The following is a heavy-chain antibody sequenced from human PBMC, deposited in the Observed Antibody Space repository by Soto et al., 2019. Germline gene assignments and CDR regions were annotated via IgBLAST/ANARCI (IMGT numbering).Heavy chain of an antibody. J-gene: IGHJ6*02. CDR2: IWYDGSNK. D-gene: IGHD3-22*01. CDR1: GFTFSSYG. CDR3: ARDDDYDSRGGYYCGMDV. Sequence: QVQLVESGGGVVQPGRSLRLSCAASGFTFSSYGMHWVRQAPGKGLEWVAVIWYDGSNKYYADSVKGRFTISRDNSKNAXXLQMNSLRAEDTAVYYCARDDDYDSRGGYYCGMDVWGQGTTVHVSS. V-gene: IGHV3-33*01.